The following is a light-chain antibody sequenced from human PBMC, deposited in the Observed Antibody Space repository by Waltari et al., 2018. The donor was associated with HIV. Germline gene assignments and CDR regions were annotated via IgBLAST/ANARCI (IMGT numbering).Light chain of an antibody. CDR2: DAS. J-gene: IGKJ4*01. CDR1: QDSSKH. V-gene: IGKV1-33*01. Sequence: IQVTQSPSSLSSSVGDRVTINCQASQDSSKHLNWYQQRPGKDPRLLIYDASNLQTGVPSRFSGSGSGTDFTFTISSLQPEDIATYYCQQYDNLQGTFGGGTQVESK. CDR3: QQYDNLQGT.